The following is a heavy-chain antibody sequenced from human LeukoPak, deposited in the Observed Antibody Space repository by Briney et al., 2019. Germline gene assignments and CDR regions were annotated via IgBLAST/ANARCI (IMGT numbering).Heavy chain of an antibody. V-gene: IGHV3-23*01. CDR1: GFTFSSPA. CDR3: ARGSPPDY. J-gene: IGHJ4*02. CDR2: ITGTGGST. Sequence: GGSLRLSCAASGFTFSSPAMSWVRQAPGKGLEWVSCITGTGGSTYYADSVKGRFTISRDKSKNTLYLQMNSLRIEDTAVYYCARGSPPDYWGQGTLVTVSS.